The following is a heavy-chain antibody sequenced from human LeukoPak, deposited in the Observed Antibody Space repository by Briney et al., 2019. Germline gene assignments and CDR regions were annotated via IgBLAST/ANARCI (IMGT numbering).Heavy chain of an antibody. Sequence: PSETLSLTCTVSGTSITSSYWSWIRQPPGKGLEHIGYIYYTGVTNYSPSLKSRVTMSLDTSKNRFSLRLTSVTAADTAIYYCARTARLPNSRGQGTLVTVSS. CDR1: GTSITSSY. CDR3: ARTARLPNS. CDR2: IYYTGVT. J-gene: IGHJ5*01. V-gene: IGHV4-59*01. D-gene: IGHD6-25*01.